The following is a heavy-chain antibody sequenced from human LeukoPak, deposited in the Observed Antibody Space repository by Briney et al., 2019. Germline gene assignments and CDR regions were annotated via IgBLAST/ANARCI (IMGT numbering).Heavy chain of an antibody. Sequence: PSEPLSLTCGVSGGSFSSTNWWTWIRQPPGKGLERIGEVHLDGRTNFNPSLKSRLTMSVDLSENHVSLKLTSVTAADTAVYYCAREGGFYRPLDYSGQGTLVTVSS. CDR2: VHLDGRT. CDR3: AREGGFYRPLDY. V-gene: IGHV4-4*02. CDR1: GGSFSSTNW. D-gene: IGHD6-25*01. J-gene: IGHJ4*02.